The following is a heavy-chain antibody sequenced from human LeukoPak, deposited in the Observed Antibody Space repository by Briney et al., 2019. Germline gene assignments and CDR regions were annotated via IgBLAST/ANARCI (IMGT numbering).Heavy chain of an antibody. D-gene: IGHD1-26*01. J-gene: IGHJ4*02. CDR1: GFTLSTYG. CDR2: ISHDGNSK. V-gene: IGHV3-30*03. CDR3: VRDLGGRSGH. Sequence: PGGSLRLSCAASGFTLSTYGMHWVRQAPGKGLEWVAMISHDGNSKQYADFAKGRFTISRDNAKNTLYLQMNSLRAEDTAVYYCVRDLGGRSGHWGQGTLVTVSS.